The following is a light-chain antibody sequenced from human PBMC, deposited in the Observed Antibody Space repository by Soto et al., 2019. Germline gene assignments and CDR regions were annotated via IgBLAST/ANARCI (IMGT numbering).Light chain of an antibody. CDR3: SSYTDDRYYV. CDR1: RSDIGGYNY. J-gene: IGLJ1*01. V-gene: IGLV2-14*03. Sequence: QSVLTQPASVSGSPGQSITISCIGTRSDIGGYNYVSWHQQHPGKAPKLMIYDAYERPLGVSNRFPGSKYGTPASLTIPGIQNQEEADYYCSSYTDDRYYVFGSGTKVT. CDR2: DAY.